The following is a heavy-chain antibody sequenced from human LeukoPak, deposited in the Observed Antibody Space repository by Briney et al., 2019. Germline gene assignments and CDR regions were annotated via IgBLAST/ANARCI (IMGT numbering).Heavy chain of an antibody. CDR2: ISSSGSTI. CDR3: ARVPYGSGSDYGMDV. D-gene: IGHD3-10*01. CDR1: GFTFSSYE. V-gene: IGHV3-48*03. J-gene: IGHJ6*02. Sequence: GGSLRLSCAASGFTFSSYEMNWVRQAPGKGLEWVSYISSSGSTIYYADSVKGRFTISRDNAKNSLYLQMNSLRDGDTAVYYCARVPYGSGSDYGMDVWGQGTTVTVSS.